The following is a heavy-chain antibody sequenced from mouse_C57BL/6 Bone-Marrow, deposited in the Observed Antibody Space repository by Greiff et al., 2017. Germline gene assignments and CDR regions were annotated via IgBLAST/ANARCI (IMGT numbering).Heavy chain of an antibody. D-gene: IGHD1-1*01. CDR2: IYPGDGDT. Sequence: VQLQQSGPELVKPGASVKISCKASGYAFSSSWMNWVKQRPGKGLEWIGRIYPGDGDTNYTGKFKGKATLTADKSSSTAYMQLSSLTAEDSAVYFCASYYGTDYCDYWGQGTTLTVSS. J-gene: IGHJ2*01. CDR3: ASYYGTDYCDY. V-gene: IGHV1-82*01. CDR1: GYAFSSSW.